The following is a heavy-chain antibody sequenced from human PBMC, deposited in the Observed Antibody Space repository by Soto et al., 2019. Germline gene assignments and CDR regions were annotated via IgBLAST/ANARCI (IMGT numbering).Heavy chain of an antibody. CDR1: GFSISSYG. D-gene: IGHD4-17*01. Sequence: GGSLRLSCAVSGFSISSYGMHWVRQAPGKGLQWVGLIWYDGSNKFYADSVKGRFTISRDTSKNTLYLEMNSLRVEDTAVYYCARESLDDYGVSYFDYWAQGTLVTVSS. CDR3: ARESLDDYGVSYFDY. CDR2: IWYDGSNK. V-gene: IGHV3-33*01. J-gene: IGHJ4*02.